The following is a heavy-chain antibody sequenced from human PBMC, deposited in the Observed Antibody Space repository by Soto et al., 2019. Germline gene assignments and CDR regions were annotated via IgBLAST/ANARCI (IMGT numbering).Heavy chain of an antibody. J-gene: IGHJ6*02. Sequence: PGESLKISCAASGFTFSSYAMSWFRQAPGKGLEWVSAISGSGGSTYYADSVKGRFTISRDNSNNTLYLQMNSLRAEDTAVYYCYRFRWRDTAMVHYGMDVWGQGTTVTVSS. V-gene: IGHV3-23*01. CDR1: GFTFSSYA. CDR2: ISGSGGST. CDR3: YRFRWRDTAMVHYGMDV. D-gene: IGHD5-18*01.